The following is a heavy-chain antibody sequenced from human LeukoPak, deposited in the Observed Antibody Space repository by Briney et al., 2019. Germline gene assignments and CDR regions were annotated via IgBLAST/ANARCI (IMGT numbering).Heavy chain of an antibody. V-gene: IGHV3-20*04. J-gene: IGHJ4*02. CDR1: GFTFDDYG. CDR2: INWNGGST. Sequence: TGGSLRLSCAASGFTFDDYGMSWVRQAPGKGLEWVSGINWNGGSTGYADSVKGRFTISRDNAKNSLYLQMNSLRAEDTALYYCARDRRYSRRYYDSSGYCCYWGQGTLVTVSS. D-gene: IGHD3-22*01. CDR3: ARDRRYSRRYYDSSGYCCY.